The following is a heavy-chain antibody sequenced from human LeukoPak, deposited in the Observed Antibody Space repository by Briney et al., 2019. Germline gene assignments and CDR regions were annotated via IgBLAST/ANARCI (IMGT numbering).Heavy chain of an antibody. J-gene: IGHJ4*02. CDR2: INWNGGST. CDR3: ARDPGILTGYPN. D-gene: IGHD3-9*01. Sequence: GGSLRLSCAASGFTFNSHSMNWVRQAPGKGLEWVSGINWNGGSTGYADSVKGRFTISRDNAKNSLYLQMNSLRAEDTALYYCARDPGILTGYPNWGQGTLVTVSS. CDR1: GFTFNSHS. V-gene: IGHV3-20*04.